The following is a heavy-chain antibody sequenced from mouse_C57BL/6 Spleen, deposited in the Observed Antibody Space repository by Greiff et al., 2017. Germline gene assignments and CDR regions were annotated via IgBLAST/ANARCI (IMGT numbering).Heavy chain of an antibody. J-gene: IGHJ4*01. CDR3: ARGCYTAMDY. V-gene: IGHV1-50*01. CDR1: GYTFTSYW. D-gene: IGHD1-1*01. CDR2: IDPSDSYT. Sequence: QVQLKQPGAELVKPGASVKLSCKASGYTFTSYWMQWVKQRPGQGLEWIGEIDPSDSYTNYNQKFKGKATLTVDTSSSTAYMQLSSLTSEDSAVYYCARGCYTAMDYWGQGTTVTVSA.